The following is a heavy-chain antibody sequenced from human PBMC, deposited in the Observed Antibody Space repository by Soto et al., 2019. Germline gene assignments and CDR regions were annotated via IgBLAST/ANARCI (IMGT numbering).Heavy chain of an antibody. D-gene: IGHD6-13*01. CDR1: GGSISSSHW. J-gene: IGHJ4*02. Sequence: SETLSLTCAVSGGSISSSHWRSWVRQPPGKGLEWIGEIYHSGSTNYNPSLKSRVTISVDKSKNQFSLKLSSVTAADTAVYYCARGEVNPQLVPHFDYWGQGTLVTVS. CDR2: IYHSGST. CDR3: ARGEVNPQLVPHFDY. V-gene: IGHV4-4*02.